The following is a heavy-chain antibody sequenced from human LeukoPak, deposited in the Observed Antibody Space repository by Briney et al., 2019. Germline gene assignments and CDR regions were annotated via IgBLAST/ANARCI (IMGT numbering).Heavy chain of an antibody. V-gene: IGHV1-18*01. J-gene: IGHJ5*02. CDR2: ISAYNGNT. D-gene: IGHD1-7*01. CDR1: GYTFTSYG. Sequence: ASVKVSCKASGYTFTSYGISWVRQAPGQGLEWMGWISAYNGNTNYAQKLQGRVTMTTDTSTSTAYMELRSLRSDDTAVYYCAKDDGITGTTDWFDPWGQGTLVTVSS. CDR3: AKDDGITGTTDWFDP.